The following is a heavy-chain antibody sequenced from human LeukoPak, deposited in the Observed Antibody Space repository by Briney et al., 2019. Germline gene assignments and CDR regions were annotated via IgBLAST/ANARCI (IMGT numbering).Heavy chain of an antibody. CDR2: ISAYNGNT. V-gene: IGHV1-18*04. J-gene: IGHJ4*02. CDR1: GYTFTSYG. CDR3: ARHSPYNSSGWFVTYSYFDY. Sequence: GASVKVSCKASGYTFTSYGISWVRQAPGQGLEWMGWISAYNGNTNYAQKLQGRVTMTTDTSTSTAYMELSSLRSEDTAVYYCARHSPYNSSGWFVTYSYFDYWGQGTLVTVSS. D-gene: IGHD6-19*01.